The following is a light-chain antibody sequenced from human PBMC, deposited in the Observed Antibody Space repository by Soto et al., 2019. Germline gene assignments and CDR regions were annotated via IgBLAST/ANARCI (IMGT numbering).Light chain of an antibody. CDR3: QQRSNWPLT. CDR1: QSVSSH. Sequence: EIVLTQSPATLSLSPGERATLSCRSSQSVSSHLAWYQQKPGRAPRLLIYDASSRATGIPARVSGSGSGTEFTLTISSLEPEDFAVYYCQQRSNWPLTFGGGTKVEIK. V-gene: IGKV3-11*01. J-gene: IGKJ4*01. CDR2: DAS.